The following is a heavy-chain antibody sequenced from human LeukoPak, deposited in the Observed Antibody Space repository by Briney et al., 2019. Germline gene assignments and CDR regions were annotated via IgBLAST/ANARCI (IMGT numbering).Heavy chain of an antibody. V-gene: IGHV3-30*02. J-gene: IGHJ4*02. Sequence: GGSLRLSCAASGFTFSSYAMSWVRQAPGKGLEWVAFIRYDGSNEYYPDSVKGRFTISRDNSKNTLYLQMNNLRPEDTAVYYCAKDLLYSHPAGYFDYWGQGTLVTVSS. CDR3: AKDLLYSHPAGYFDY. CDR1: GFTFSSYA. D-gene: IGHD2-2*02. CDR2: IRYDGSNE.